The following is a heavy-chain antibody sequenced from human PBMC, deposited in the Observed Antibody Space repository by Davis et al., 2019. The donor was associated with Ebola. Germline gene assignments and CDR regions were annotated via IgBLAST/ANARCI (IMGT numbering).Heavy chain of an antibody. CDR1: GFTFSDYY. CDR3: ARDLHSGTTGAFDI. J-gene: IGHJ3*02. Sequence: GESLKISCAASGFTFSDYYMSWIRQAPGKGLEWVSYISSSGSTIYYADSVKGRFTISRDNAKNSLYLQMNSLRAEDTAVYYCARDLHSGTTGAFDIWGQGTMVTVSS. D-gene: IGHD1-26*01. V-gene: IGHV3-11*04. CDR2: ISSSGSTI.